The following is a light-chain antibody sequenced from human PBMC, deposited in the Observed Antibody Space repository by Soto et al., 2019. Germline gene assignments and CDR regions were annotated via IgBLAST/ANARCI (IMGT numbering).Light chain of an antibody. CDR2: GNS. CDR3: QSYDSSLSGDVV. V-gene: IGLV1-40*01. Sequence: QPVLTQPPSVSGAPGQRVTISCTGSSSNIGAGYDVRWYQQLPGTAPKLLIYGNSNRPSGVPDRFSGSKSGTSASLAITGLQAEDEADYYCQSYDSSLSGDVVFGGGTKVTVL. CDR1: SSNIGAGYD. J-gene: IGLJ2*01.